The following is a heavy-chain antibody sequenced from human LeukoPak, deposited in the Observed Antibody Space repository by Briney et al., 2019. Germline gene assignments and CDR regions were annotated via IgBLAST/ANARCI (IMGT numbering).Heavy chain of an antibody. J-gene: IGHJ6*02. D-gene: IGHD5-18*01. CDR3: TTDYLGSGGPPQLWPGNELYYYYYYGMDV. CDR2: IKSKTDGGTT. Sequence: PGGSLRLSCAASGFTFSNAWMSWVRQAPGKGLEWVGRIKSKTDGGTTDYAAPVKGRFTISRDDSKNTLYLQMNSLKTEDTAVYYCTTDYLGSGGPPQLWPGNELYYYYYYGMDVWGQGTTVTVSS. CDR1: GFTFSNAW. V-gene: IGHV3-15*01.